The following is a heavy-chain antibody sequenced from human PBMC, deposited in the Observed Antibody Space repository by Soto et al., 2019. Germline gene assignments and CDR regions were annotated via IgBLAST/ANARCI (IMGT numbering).Heavy chain of an antibody. CDR2: IYYSGST. J-gene: IGHJ4*02. CDR3: ARHLRVGATTGPSEYGFDY. D-gene: IGHD1-26*01. CDR1: GGSISSSSYY. V-gene: IGHV4-39*01. Sequence: PSETLSLTCTVSGGSISSSSYYWGWIRQPPGKGLEWIGSIYYSGSTYYNPSLKSRVTISVDTSKNQFSLKLSSVTAADTAVYYCARHLRVGATTGPSEYGFDYWGQGTLVTVS.